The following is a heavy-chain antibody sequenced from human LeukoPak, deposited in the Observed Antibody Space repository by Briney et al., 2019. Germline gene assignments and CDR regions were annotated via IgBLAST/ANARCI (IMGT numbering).Heavy chain of an antibody. J-gene: IGHJ4*02. Sequence: GGSLRLSCAASGFTFDDYAVHWVRQAPGKGLEWVSLISGDGGSTYYADSVKGRFTISRDNSKNSLYLQMNSLRTEDTALYYCAKDATPIRYYYGSGSYIDYWGQGTLVTVSS. D-gene: IGHD3-10*01. V-gene: IGHV3-43*02. CDR2: ISGDGGST. CDR3: AKDATPIRYYYGSGSYIDY. CDR1: GFTFDDYA.